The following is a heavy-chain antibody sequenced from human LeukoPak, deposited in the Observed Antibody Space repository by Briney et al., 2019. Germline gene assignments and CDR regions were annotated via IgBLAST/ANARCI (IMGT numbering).Heavy chain of an antibody. J-gene: IGHJ4*02. CDR3: AKDESSGYYYFDH. CDR2: ISSSGGST. D-gene: IGHD3-22*01. Sequence: PGGSLRLSCAASGFTFSSYAMSWVRQAPGKGLEWVSVISSSGGSTYYADSVKGRFTISRDNSKNTLYLQTNSLRAEDTAVYYCAKDESSGYYYFDHWGQGTLVTVSS. V-gene: IGHV3-23*01. CDR1: GFTFSSYA.